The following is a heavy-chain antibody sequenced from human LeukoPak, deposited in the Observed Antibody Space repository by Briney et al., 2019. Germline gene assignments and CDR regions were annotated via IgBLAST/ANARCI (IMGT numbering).Heavy chain of an antibody. V-gene: IGHV3-21*01. Sequence: PGGSLRLSCAASGFTFSSYSMNWVRQAPGKGLEWVSSISSSSSYIYYADSVKGRFTISRDNAKNSLYLQMNSLRAEDTAVYYCARDPRRSFHEAGTYDYWGQGTLVTVSS. CDR3: ARDPRRSFHEAGTYDY. CDR2: ISSSSSYI. J-gene: IGHJ4*02. D-gene: IGHD6-19*01. CDR1: GFTFSSYS.